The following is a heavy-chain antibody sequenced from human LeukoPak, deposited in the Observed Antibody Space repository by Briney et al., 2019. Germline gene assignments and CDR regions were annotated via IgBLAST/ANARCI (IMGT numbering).Heavy chain of an antibody. CDR2: ISEDGINK. D-gene: IGHD6-13*01. CDR3: AKDRETTASGTFDY. CDR1: GFTFSNYG. J-gene: IGHJ4*02. Sequence: PGGSLRLSCAASGFTFSNYGMHCVRQAPGKGLEWVAGISEDGINKYYADSVKARFTISRDNSNNTLFLQMNNLRADDRAVYYCAKDRETTASGTFDYWGQGALVTVSS. V-gene: IGHV3-30*18.